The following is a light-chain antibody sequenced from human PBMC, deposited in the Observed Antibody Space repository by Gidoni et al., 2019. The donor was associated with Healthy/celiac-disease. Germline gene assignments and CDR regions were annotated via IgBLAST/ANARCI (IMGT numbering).Light chain of an antibody. V-gene: IGLV1-44*01. J-gene: IGLJ3*02. CDR2: SNN. Sequence: QSVLTQPPSASGTPGQRVTISCSGSSSNIGSNTVNWYQQLPGTAPKLLICSNNQRPSGVPDRFSGSKSGTSASLAISGPQSEDEADYYCAAWDDSLNGPVFGGGTKLTVL. CDR1: SSNIGSNT. CDR3: AAWDDSLNGPV.